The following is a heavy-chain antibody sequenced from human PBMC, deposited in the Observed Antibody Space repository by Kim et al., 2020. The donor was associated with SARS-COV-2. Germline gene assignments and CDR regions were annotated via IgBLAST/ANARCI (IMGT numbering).Heavy chain of an antibody. J-gene: IGHJ4*02. V-gene: IGHV4-59*13. CDR2: INNSGST. D-gene: IGHD3-22*01. CDR1: GGSISSYY. CDR3: AGIPDYNDSSGSGGY. Sequence: SETLSLTCTVSGGSISSYYLSWIRQPPGKGLEWVGYINNSGSTNYNPSPKTRVTISVETSKNQYSLKQSSVTAADTAVYYCAGIPDYNDSSGSGGYWGQGTLGTVSS.